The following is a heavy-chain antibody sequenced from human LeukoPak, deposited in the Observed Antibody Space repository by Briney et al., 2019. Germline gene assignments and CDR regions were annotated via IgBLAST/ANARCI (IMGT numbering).Heavy chain of an antibody. D-gene: IGHD3-10*01. J-gene: IGHJ6*03. CDR3: ARLTKNDSGSFRFGKKKRGYMDV. V-gene: IGHV4-39*07. CDR1: GGSISSSSYY. CDR2: IYYSGST. Sequence: SETLSLTCTVSGGSISSSSYYWGWIRQPPGKGLEWIGSIYYSGSTYYNPSLKSRVTISVDTSKSQFSLKLSSVTAADTAVYYCARLTKNDSGSFRFGKKKRGYMDVWGKGTTVTISS.